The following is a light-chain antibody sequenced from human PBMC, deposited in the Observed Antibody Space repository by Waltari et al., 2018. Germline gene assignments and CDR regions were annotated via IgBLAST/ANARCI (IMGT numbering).Light chain of an antibody. CDR1: QSISTY. CDR2: AAS. Sequence: DIQMTQSPSSLSAFVGDRVTITCRASQSISTYLNWYQQKPGKAPKFLIFAASSFQSGVPSRFSGSGSGTDFTLTISSLQPDDFATYYCQQSYSTPYSFGQGTKLEIK. J-gene: IGKJ2*01. V-gene: IGKV1-39*01. CDR3: QQSYSTPYS.